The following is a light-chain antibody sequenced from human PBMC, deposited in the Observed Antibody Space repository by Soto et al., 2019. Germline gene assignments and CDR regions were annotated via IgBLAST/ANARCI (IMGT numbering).Light chain of an antibody. J-gene: IGKJ1*01. CDR1: QSVSSSY. V-gene: IGKV3-20*01. Sequence: EIVLTQSPGTLSLSPGERATLSCRASQSVSSSYLTWYQQKPGQAPRLLIYGASSRATGIPDRFSGSGSGTDFTLTISRLGPEDFAVYYCQHYGTSRTFGRGTKVEIK. CDR3: QHYGTSRT. CDR2: GAS.